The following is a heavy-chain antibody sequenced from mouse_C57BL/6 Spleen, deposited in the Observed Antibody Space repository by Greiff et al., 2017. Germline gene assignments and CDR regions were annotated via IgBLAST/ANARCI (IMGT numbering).Heavy chain of an antibody. CDR3: ARRGQLRPFDY. D-gene: IGHD3-2*02. V-gene: IGHV1-69*01. J-gene: IGHJ2*01. Sequence: QVQLQQPGAELVMPGASVKLSCTASGYTFTSYWMHWVQQTPGQGLEWIGEIGPSDSYTNYNQKFKGKSTLTVDKSSSTAYMQLSSLTSEDSAVYYCARRGQLRPFDYWGQGTTLTVSS. CDR2: IGPSDSYT. CDR1: GYTFTSYW.